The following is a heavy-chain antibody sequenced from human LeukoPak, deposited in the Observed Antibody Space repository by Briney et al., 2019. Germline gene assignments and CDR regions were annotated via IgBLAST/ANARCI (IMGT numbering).Heavy chain of an antibody. J-gene: IGHJ5*02. V-gene: IGHV1-2*02. D-gene: IGHD1-26*01. CDR3: ARQHFLIVPGCFDP. Sequence: ASVKVSCKASGYTFTGYYMQWVRQAPGQGLEWMGWINPNSGGTNYAQKFQGKVTMTRDTSINTAYMELSRLVSDDTAVYYCARQHFLIVPGCFDPWGQGILVTVSS. CDR1: GYTFTGYY. CDR2: INPNSGGT.